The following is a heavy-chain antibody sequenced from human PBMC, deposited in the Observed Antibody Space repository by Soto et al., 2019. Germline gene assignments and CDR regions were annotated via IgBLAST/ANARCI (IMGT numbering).Heavy chain of an antibody. Sequence: GGSLRLSCAASGFTYSSYAMSWVRQAPGKGLEWVSSISASGGSTYYVDSVKGRFTISRDNTKNTLYLQMNSLRAEDTAVYYCAKDRTRLAVTRSGYMDVWGKGTTVTVSS. D-gene: IGHD4-17*01. J-gene: IGHJ6*03. CDR2: ISASGGST. V-gene: IGHV3-23*01. CDR1: GFTYSSYA. CDR3: AKDRTRLAVTRSGYMDV.